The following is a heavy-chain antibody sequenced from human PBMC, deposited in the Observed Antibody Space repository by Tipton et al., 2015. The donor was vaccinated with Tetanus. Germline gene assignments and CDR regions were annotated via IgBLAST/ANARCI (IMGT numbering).Heavy chain of an antibody. V-gene: IGHV4-4*07. CDR2: IDASGST. CDR1: GGSISSYY. J-gene: IGHJ5*02. CDR3: ARVRSAAYTTNWYSGDNWFDP. Sequence: TLSLTCTVSGGSISSYYWSWIRQPAGKGLEWIGRIDASGSTDYNPSLKSRVTMSVDTSENQFSLKLSSVTAAGTAIYYCARVRSAAYTTNWYSGDNWFDPWGQGTLVTVSS. D-gene: IGHD6-13*01.